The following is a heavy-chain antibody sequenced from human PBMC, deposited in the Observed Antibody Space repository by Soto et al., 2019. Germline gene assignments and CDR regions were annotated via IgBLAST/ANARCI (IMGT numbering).Heavy chain of an antibody. J-gene: IGHJ2*01. CDR3: FDL. CDR1: GFTFSSYA. CDR2: ISYDGSNK. Sequence: QVQLVESGGGVVQPGRSLRLSCAASGFTFSSYAMHWVRQAPGKGLEWVAVISYDGSNKYYADSVKGRFTISRDNSEDTAVYYCASPLWRNDYNWGYFDLWGRGTLVTVSS. V-gene: IGHV3-30-3*01. D-gene: IGHD3-10*01.